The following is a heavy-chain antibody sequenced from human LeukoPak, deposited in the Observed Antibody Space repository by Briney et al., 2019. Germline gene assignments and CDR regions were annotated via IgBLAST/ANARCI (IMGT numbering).Heavy chain of an antibody. CDR2: ISPSGENT. CDR3: ANEGTTTVTTCFDY. CDR1: GFTFSSYA. V-gene: IGHV3-23*01. D-gene: IGHD4-17*01. Sequence: GGSLRLSCAASGFTFSSYAMTWVRQAPGEGLEWVSAISPSGENTYYADSVKGRITISRDNSENTVYLQMNSLRVEDTAVYYCANEGTTTVTTCFDYWGQGTLVTVSS. J-gene: IGHJ4*02.